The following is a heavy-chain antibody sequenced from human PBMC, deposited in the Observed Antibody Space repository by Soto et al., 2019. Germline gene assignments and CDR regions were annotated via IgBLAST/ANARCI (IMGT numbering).Heavy chain of an antibody. Sequence: EVQLVESGGGLVKPGGSLRLSCAASGFTFSSYSMNWVRQAPGKGLEWVSSISSSSSYIYYADSVKGRFTISRDNAKNSLYLQMNSLRAEDTAVYYCARGYCSGSSCYYGDYWGQGTLVTVSS. CDR2: ISSSSSYI. CDR1: GFTFSSYS. J-gene: IGHJ4*02. CDR3: ARGYCSGSSCYYGDY. D-gene: IGHD2-15*01. V-gene: IGHV3-21*01.